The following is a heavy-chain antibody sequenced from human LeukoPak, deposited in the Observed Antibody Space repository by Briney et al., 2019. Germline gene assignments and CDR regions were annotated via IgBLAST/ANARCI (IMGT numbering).Heavy chain of an antibody. J-gene: IGHJ4*02. V-gene: IGHV3-21*01. D-gene: IGHD6-6*01. CDR1: GFTFSSYS. Sequence: GGSLRLSCAASGFTFSSYSMNWVRQAPGKGLEWVSSISSSSSYIHYADSVKGRFTISRDNAKNSLYLQMDSLRAEDTAVYNCARESEYSTNAFDYWGQGTLVTVSS. CDR2: ISSSSSYI. CDR3: ARESEYSTNAFDY.